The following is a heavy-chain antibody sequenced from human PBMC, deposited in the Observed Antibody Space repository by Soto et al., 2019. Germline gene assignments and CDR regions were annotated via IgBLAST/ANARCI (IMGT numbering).Heavy chain of an antibody. CDR1: VVSISSGDYY. D-gene: IGHD5-18*01. V-gene: IGHV4-30-4*01. CDR3: ARAIRGYSYGQHGFEY. J-gene: IGHJ4*02. CDR2: IYYSGST. Sequence: PSETLSLTCTVSVVSISSGDYYCSWIRQPPWKGLEWIGYIYYSGSTYYNPSLKSRVTISVDTSKNQFSLKLSSVTAADTAVYYCARAIRGYSYGQHGFEYLGQRTLVNVSS.